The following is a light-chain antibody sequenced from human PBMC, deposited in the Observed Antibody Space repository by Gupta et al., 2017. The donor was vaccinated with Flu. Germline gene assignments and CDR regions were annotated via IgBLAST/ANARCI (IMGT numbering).Light chain of an antibody. CDR3: QHRDSLPMT. V-gene: IGKV1-39*01. CDR2: AAS. CDR1: QTIRVI. Sequence: PSSLSASVGDSVTITCRASQTIRVILHWNQHVAGKAPQLPIYAASTLQSGVPSRYSGSGSGTDFTLTISPLEAADSATYCCQHRDSLPMTFSQGTTVEIK. J-gene: IGKJ1*01.